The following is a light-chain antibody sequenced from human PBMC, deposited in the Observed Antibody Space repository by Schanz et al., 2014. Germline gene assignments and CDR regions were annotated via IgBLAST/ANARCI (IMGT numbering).Light chain of an antibody. J-gene: IGLJ3*02. V-gene: IGLV2-8*01. CDR1: SSDVGGDNF. Sequence: QSALTQPPSASGSPGQSVTISCTGTSSDVGGDNFVSWYQQHPGKAPKLMIYEINKRPSGVPDRFSGSKSGNTASLTISGLQVEDEADYYCCSNAGRYTRVFGGGTKLTVL. CDR2: EIN. CDR3: CSNAGRYTRV.